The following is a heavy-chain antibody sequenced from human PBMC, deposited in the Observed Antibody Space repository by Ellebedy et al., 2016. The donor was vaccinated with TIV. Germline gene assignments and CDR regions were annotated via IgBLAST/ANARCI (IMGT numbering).Heavy chain of an antibody. Sequence: MPSETLSLTCTVSGGSISSYYWSWIRQPPGKGLEWIGYIYYSGSTNYNPSLKSRVTISVDPSKNQFSLKLSSVTAADTAVYYCATGPNQDFFDYWGRGTLVTVSS. CDR1: GGSISSYY. D-gene: IGHD1-14*01. V-gene: IGHV4-59*08. J-gene: IGHJ4*02. CDR2: IYYSGST. CDR3: ATGPNQDFFDY.